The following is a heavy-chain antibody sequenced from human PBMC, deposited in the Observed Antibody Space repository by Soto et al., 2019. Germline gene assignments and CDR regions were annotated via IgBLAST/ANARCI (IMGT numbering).Heavy chain of an antibody. CDR3: AKDQGLLWFGELLEGPDAFDI. D-gene: IGHD3-10*01. CDR1: GFTFSSYA. CDR2: ISGSGGST. V-gene: IGHV3-23*01. Sequence: GGSLRLSCAASGFTFSSYAMSWVRQAPGKGLEWVSAISGSGGSTYYADSVKGRFTISRDNSKNTLYLQMNSLRAEDTAVYYCAKDQGLLWFGELLEGPDAFDIWGQGTMVTVSS. J-gene: IGHJ3*02.